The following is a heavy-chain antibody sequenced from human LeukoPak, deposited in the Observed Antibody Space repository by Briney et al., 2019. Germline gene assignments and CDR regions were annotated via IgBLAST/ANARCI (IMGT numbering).Heavy chain of an antibody. V-gene: IGHV3-23*01. CDR2: ISVSGNT. CDR3: AKAPKDCGGDCYSGYYYYYMDV. CDR1: GFTLSSYA. Sequence: PGGSLRLSCAASGFTLSSYAMSWVRQAPGKGLEWVSAISVSGNTYHADSVKGRFTISRDSSKNTLYLQMNSLRAEDTAVYYCAKAPKDCGGDCYSGYYYYYMDVWGKGTTVTISS. J-gene: IGHJ6*03. D-gene: IGHD2-21*02.